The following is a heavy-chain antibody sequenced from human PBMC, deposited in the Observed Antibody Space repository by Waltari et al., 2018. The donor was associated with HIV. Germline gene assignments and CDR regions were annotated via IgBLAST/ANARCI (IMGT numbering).Heavy chain of an antibody. J-gene: IGHJ4*02. V-gene: IGHV4-39*01. Sequence: QLQLQESGPGLVKPSETLSLTCTVSGGSISSSSYYWGWIRQPPGKGLEWIGSIYYSGITYYNPSLKSLVTISVDTSKNQFSLKLSSVTAADTAVYYCARHKLRLGELSSYPYYFDYWGQGTLVTVSS. CDR3: ARHKLRLGELSSYPYYFDY. CDR1: GGSISSSSYY. CDR2: IYYSGIT. D-gene: IGHD3-16*02.